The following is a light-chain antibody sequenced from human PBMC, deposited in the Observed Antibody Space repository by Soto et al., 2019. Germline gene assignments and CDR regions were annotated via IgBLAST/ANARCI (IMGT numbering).Light chain of an antibody. J-gene: IGLJ2*01. CDR1: SSDVGAYKY. CDR3: SSYGGSDNVL. CDR2: EVF. Sequence: QSALTQPPSASGSPGQSVTISCTGTSSDVGAYKYVSWYQQHPGKAPKLMIYEVFKRPSGVPDRFSGSKSGNTASLTVSGLQAEDEADYYCSSYGGSDNVLFGGGTKLTVL. V-gene: IGLV2-8*01.